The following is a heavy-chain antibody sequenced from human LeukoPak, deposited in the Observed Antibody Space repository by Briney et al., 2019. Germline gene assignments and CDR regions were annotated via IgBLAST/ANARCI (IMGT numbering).Heavy chain of an antibody. J-gene: IGHJ4*02. CDR3: ARATWFANLLFDY. Sequence: GGSLRLSCAASGFIVNTNYMTWVRQAPGRGLEWVSFIYADGNTYYADSVKGRFTISRDNAKNSLYLQMNSLRAEDTAVYYCARATWFANLLFDYWGQGTLVTVSS. V-gene: IGHV3-53*01. CDR1: GFIVNTNY. CDR2: IYADGNT. D-gene: IGHD3-10*01.